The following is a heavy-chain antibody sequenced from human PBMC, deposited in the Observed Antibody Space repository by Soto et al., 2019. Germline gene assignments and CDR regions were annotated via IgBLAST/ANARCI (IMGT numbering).Heavy chain of an antibody. V-gene: IGHV3-33*01. CDR1: GVSVSRHG. J-gene: IGHJ4*02. CDR3: ARGILAWPQGYLDH. Sequence: QVQLVESGGGVVQPGGSLRLSCAASGVSVSRHGMHWVRQSPGKGLEWVAVIWSDGINKYYVESVKGRFTISRDDSTNKLHLQLNSLRAEDTAVYYCARGILAWPQGYLDHWGQGTLVTVSS. D-gene: IGHD1-20*01. CDR2: IWSDGINK.